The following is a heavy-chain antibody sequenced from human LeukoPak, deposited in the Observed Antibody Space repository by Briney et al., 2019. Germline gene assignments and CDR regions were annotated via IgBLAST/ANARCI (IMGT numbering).Heavy chain of an antibody. D-gene: IGHD5-24*01. Sequence: ASVKVSCKASGYTFTSYGISWVRQAPGQGLEWMGWISAYNGNTNYAQKLQGRVTMTTDTSTSTAYMELRSLRSDDTAVYYCARGPRARWLQLGFDYWGQGTLVTVSS. V-gene: IGHV1-18*01. CDR1: GYTFTSYG. CDR3: ARGPRARWLQLGFDY. CDR2: ISAYNGNT. J-gene: IGHJ4*02.